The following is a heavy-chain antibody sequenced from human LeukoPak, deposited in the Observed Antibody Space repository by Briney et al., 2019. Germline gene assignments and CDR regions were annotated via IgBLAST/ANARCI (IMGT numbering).Heavy chain of an antibody. V-gene: IGHV1-46*01. J-gene: IGHJ4*02. D-gene: IGHD5-18*01. Sequence: GASVKVSGKASGYTFTNYNIHWVRQAPGQGLEWMGIINPSGGSTSYAQKFQGRVTMTRDTSTSTVYMELSSLRSEDTAVYYCARYIYGYLHYWGKGILVTVSS. CDR2: INPSGGST. CDR3: ARYIYGYLHY. CDR1: GYTFTNYN.